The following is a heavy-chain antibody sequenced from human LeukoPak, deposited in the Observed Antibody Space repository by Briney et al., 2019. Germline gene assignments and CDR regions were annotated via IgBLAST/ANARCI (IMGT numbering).Heavy chain of an antibody. CDR3: ARDRPYSSGWYGLDAFDI. J-gene: IGHJ3*02. CDR1: GYTFTSYG. Sequence: ASVKVSCKASGYTFTSYGISWVRQAPGQGLEWMGWISAYNGNTNYAQKVQGRDNMTTDTSTSTAYMELRSLRSDDPAVYYCARDRPYSSGWYGLDAFDIWGQGTMVTVSS. D-gene: IGHD6-19*01. CDR2: ISAYNGNT. V-gene: IGHV1-18*01.